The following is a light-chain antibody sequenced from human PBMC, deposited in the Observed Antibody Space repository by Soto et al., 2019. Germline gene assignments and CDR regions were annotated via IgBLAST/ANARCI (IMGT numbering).Light chain of an antibody. CDR1: QGLNSY. CDR2: ATS. CDR3: QQLNSYPVT. J-gene: IGKJ4*01. Sequence: DIQLTQSPSFLSASVGDRVTITCRASQGLNSYFAWYQQKPGKAPKLLLYATSTLQSVFPSRFSGSGSGAEFTLTITSLRPEDIATYYCQQLNSYPVTFGGGNKGEIK. V-gene: IGKV1-9*01.